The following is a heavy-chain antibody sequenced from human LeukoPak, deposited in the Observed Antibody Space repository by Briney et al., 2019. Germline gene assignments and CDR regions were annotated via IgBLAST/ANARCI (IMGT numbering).Heavy chain of an antibody. CDR3: AKDLGAYYYDSSGYYPFDY. D-gene: IGHD3-22*01. J-gene: IGHJ4*02. CDR1: GFTFSSYA. V-gene: IGHV3-23*01. Sequence: GGSLRLSCAASGFTFSSYAMSWVRQAPGKGLEWVSAISGSGGSTYYADSVKGRFTISRDNSKNTLYLQMNSLRAEDTAVYYYAKDLGAYYYDSSGYYPFDYWGQGTLVTVSS. CDR2: ISGSGGST.